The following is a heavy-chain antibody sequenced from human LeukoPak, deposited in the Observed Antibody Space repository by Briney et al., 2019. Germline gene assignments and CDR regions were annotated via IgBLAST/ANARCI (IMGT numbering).Heavy chain of an antibody. D-gene: IGHD3-10*01. J-gene: IGHJ3*02. CDR2: IYYSGST. CDR3: ARLGYYGPYAFDI. CDR1: GGSISSSSYY. Sequence: PSETLSLTCTVSGGSISSSSYYWGWIRQPPGKGLEWIGSIYYSGSTYYNPSLKSRVTISVDTSKNQFSLKLSSVTAADTAVYYCARLGYYGPYAFDIWGQGTMVTVSS. V-gene: IGHV4-39*01.